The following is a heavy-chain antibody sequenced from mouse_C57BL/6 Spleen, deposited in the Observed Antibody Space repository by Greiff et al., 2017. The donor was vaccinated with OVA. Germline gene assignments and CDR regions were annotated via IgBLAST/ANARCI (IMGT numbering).Heavy chain of an antibody. CDR2: IWSDGST. J-gene: IGHJ1*03. CDR3: ARHYYGSSYWYFDV. Sequence: QVQLKESGPGLVAPSQSLSITCTVSGFSLTSYGVHWVRQPPGKGLEWLVVIWSDGSTTYNSALKSRLSISKDNSKSQVFLKMNSLQTDDTAMYYCARHYYGSSYWYFDVWGTGTTATVSS. V-gene: IGHV2-6-1*01. CDR1: GFSLTSYG. D-gene: IGHD1-1*01.